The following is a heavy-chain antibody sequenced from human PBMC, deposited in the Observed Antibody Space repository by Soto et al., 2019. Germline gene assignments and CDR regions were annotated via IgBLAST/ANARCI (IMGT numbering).Heavy chain of an antibody. J-gene: IGHJ6*02. CDR2: ISYDGSNK. CDR1: GFTFSSYA. Sequence: QVQLVESGGGVVQPGRSLRLSCAASGFTFSSYAMHWVRQAPGKGLEWVAVISYDGSNKYYADSVKGRFTISRDNSKNTLYLQMNSLRAEDTAVYYCARERWEPYYYGMDVWGQGTTVTVSS. V-gene: IGHV3-30-3*01. D-gene: IGHD1-26*01. CDR3: ARERWEPYYYGMDV.